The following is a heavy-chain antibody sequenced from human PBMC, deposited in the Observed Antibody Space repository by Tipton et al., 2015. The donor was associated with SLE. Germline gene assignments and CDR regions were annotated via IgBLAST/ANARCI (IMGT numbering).Heavy chain of an antibody. D-gene: IGHD5-18*01. CDR1: GYSISTSDSNW. CDR2: IYYRGTA. Sequence: LRLSCAVSGYSISTSDSNWWGWIRQPPGKGLEWIGYIYYRGTAYYNPSLRSRVTVSVDTSKNQFSLRLNSVTAADTAVYYCARWIPLTGINVWGQGATVTVSS. J-gene: IGHJ6*02. CDR3: ARWIPLTGINV. V-gene: IGHV4-28*01.